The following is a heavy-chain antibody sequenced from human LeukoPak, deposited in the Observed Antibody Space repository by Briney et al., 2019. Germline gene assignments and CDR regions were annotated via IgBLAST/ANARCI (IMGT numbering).Heavy chain of an antibody. Sequence: ASVKVSCKASGYTFSNYGITWVRQAPGQGLEWMGIINPSGGSTSYAQKFQGRVTMTRDTSTSTVYMELSSLRSEDTAVYYCARPEHYDHISSLDYWGQGTLVTVSS. CDR2: INPSGGST. V-gene: IGHV1-46*01. CDR1: GYTFSNYG. J-gene: IGHJ4*02. D-gene: IGHD3-22*01. CDR3: ARPEHYDHISSLDY.